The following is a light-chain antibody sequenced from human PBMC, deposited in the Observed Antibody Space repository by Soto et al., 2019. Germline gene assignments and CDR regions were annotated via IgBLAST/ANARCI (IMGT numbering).Light chain of an antibody. CDR3: QQYDRASWT. V-gene: IGKV1-5*03. J-gene: IGKJ1*01. Sequence: DIQMTQSPSTLSASVGDRVIITCRASQSISSWLAWYQQKPGKAPDLLLYRASTLKPGIPSRFSGSGSGTEFTLTIRSMQPYDFAVYYCQQYDRASWTFGPGTKVEIK. CDR1: QSISSW. CDR2: RAS.